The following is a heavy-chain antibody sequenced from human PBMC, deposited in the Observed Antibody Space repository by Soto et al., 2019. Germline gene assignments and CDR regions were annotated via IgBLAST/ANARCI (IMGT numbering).Heavy chain of an antibody. CDR2: ISSSSSYI. Sequence: EVQLVESGGGLVKPGGSLRLSCAASGFTFSSYSMNWVRQAPGKGLEWVPSISSSSSYIYYADSVKGRFTISRDNAKNSLYLQMNSLRAEDTAVYYCASGMCGVPAACHHFDYWGQGTLVTVSS. J-gene: IGHJ4*02. CDR1: GFTFSSYS. D-gene: IGHD2-2*01. V-gene: IGHV3-21*01. CDR3: ASGMCGVPAACHHFDY.